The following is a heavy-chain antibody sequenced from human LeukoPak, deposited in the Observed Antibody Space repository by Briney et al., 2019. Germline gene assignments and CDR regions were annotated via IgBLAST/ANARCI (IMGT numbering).Heavy chain of an antibody. CDR3: ARDLRDSSSWYPGY. CDR2: IWYDGSNK. D-gene: IGHD6-13*01. Sequence: GRSLRLSCAASGFTFSSYGMHWVRQAPGKGLEWVAVIWYDGSNKYYADSVKGRFTISRDNSKNTLYLQMNSLRAEDTAVYYCARDLRDSSSWYPGYWGQGTLVTVPS. J-gene: IGHJ4*02. CDR1: GFTFSSYG. V-gene: IGHV3-33*01.